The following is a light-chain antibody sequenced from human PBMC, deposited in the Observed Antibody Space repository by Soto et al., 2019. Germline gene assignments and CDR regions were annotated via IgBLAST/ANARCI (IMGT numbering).Light chain of an antibody. V-gene: IGKV3-20*01. CDR2: GAS. J-gene: IGKJ1*01. CDR1: QSVSSTY. Sequence: IVLTQSPDTLSLSPEEGATLSWRASQSVSSTYLAWYQQKPGQAPRLLIYGASNRATGIPDRFSGSGSGTDFTLTISRLAPEDFALYFCQQYSDSLGTLGQGTKVDIK. CDR3: QQYSDSLGT.